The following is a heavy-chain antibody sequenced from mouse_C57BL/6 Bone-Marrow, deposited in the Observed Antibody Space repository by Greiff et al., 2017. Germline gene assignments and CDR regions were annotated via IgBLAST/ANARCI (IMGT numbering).Heavy chain of an antibody. CDR2: IWTGGGT. Sequence: QVQLKQSGPGLVAPSQSLSITCTVSGFSLTSYAISWVRQPPGKGLEWLGVIWTGGGTNYNSALKSRLSISKDNSKSQVFLKMNSLQTDDTARYYCARDYYGSLYWYFDVWGTGTTVTVSS. D-gene: IGHD1-1*01. CDR1: GFSLTSYA. CDR3: ARDYYGSLYWYFDV. V-gene: IGHV2-9-1*01. J-gene: IGHJ1*03.